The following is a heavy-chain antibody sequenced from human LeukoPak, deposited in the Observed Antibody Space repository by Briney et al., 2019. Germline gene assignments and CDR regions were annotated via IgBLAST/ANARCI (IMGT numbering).Heavy chain of an antibody. CDR2: IYYTGTT. Sequence: SETLSLTCTVSGGSIGSYYWSWIRQPPGKGLEWLGYIYYTGTTTYNPSLKSRVTISLDTSKNQFSLKLTSMTAADTAVYYCARAYSYGLIHDAFDIWGQGTMVTVSS. J-gene: IGHJ3*02. CDR1: GGSIGSYY. D-gene: IGHD5-18*01. CDR3: ARAYSYGLIHDAFDI. V-gene: IGHV4-59*01.